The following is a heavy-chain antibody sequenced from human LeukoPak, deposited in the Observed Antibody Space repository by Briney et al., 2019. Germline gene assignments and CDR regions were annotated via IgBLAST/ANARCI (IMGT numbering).Heavy chain of an antibody. Sequence: SEKLSRNATGYTVTSSTYYWSWNPQPPGNGLVWITNIYTSASPTYHPSLTSRVTIPVDTSNNQFSLKLSSVTAADTAVYYCARASYYDPPRAYYYYMDVWGKGTTVTVSS. J-gene: IGHJ6*03. D-gene: IGHD3-3*01. CDR1: TVTSSTYY. CDR3: ARASYYDPPRAYYYYMDV. CDR2: IYTSASP. V-gene: IGHV4-4*09.